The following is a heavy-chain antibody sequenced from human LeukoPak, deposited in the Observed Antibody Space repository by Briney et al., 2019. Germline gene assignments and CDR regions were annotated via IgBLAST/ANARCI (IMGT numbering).Heavy chain of an antibody. CDR2: INSVGSNT. Sequence: PGGSLRLSCEASGFTFSSYWMHWVRGVPGKGLLWVSNINSVGSNTNYADSVKGRFTISRDNAKNTLYLQINSLRAEDTAVYYCARGRATTVSFYYYYYMDVWGKGTTVTVS. D-gene: IGHD4-11*01. J-gene: IGHJ6*03. CDR3: ARGRATTVSFYYYYYMDV. CDR1: GFTFSSYW. V-gene: IGHV3-74*01.